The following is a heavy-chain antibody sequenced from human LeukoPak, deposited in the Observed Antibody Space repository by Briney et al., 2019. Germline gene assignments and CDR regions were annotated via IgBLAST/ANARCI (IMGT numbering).Heavy chain of an antibody. V-gene: IGHV3-30-3*01. Sequence: GGSLRLSCAASELTFSTHAMHWVRQAPGKGLEWVTTISYDGDRKYYAASVKGRFTISRDNSKSTLFLQMNSLRGEDSAVYYCAKDAMDYWGQGTLVTVSS. CDR2: ISYDGDRK. CDR1: ELTFSTHA. CDR3: AKDAMDY. J-gene: IGHJ4*02.